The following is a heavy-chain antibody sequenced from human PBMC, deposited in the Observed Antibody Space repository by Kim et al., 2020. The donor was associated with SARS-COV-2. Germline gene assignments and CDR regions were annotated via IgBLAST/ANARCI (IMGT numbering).Heavy chain of an antibody. Sequence: GGSLRLSCAATGFTLIDHDMHWVRQAPGKGLECVSFITSSSGRIFYADSVKGRFTISRDNAKNSLYLQMNSLREEDTTVYYCARGVAYCGGDCLWGQGTLVTVSS. J-gene: IGHJ4*02. V-gene: IGHV3-48*02. CDR3: ARGVAYCGGDCL. CDR2: ITSSSGRI. D-gene: IGHD2-21*02. CDR1: GFTLIDHD.